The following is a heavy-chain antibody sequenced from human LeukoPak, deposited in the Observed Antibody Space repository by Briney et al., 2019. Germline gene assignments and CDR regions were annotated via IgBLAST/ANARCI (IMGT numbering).Heavy chain of an antibody. CDR2: IKSIRDGGTT. CDR1: GFTFSNAW. V-gene: IGHV3-15*01. J-gene: IGHJ4*02. D-gene: IGHD3-3*01. CDR3: AKDDYDFFY. Sequence: GGSLRLSCAASGFTFSNAWMTWVRQAPGKGLEWVGRIKSIRDGGTTDYGAPVKGRFTISRDDSKNTLYLQMNSLKTEDTAVYYCAKDDYDFFYWGQGTLVTVSS.